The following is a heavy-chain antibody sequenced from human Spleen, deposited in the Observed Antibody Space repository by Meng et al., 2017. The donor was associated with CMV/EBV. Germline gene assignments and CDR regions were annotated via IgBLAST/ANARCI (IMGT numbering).Heavy chain of an antibody. Sequence: YGGSFSGFYWSWIRQPPGKGLEWIGEIYHSGSTDYNPSLKSRVTISVDTSKNQFSLKLSSATAADTAVYYCARGGHCSSTSCYAFDYWGQGTLVTVSS. CDR3: ARGGHCSSTSCYAFDY. CDR2: IYHSGST. J-gene: IGHJ4*02. V-gene: IGHV4-34*01. D-gene: IGHD2-2*01. CDR1: GGSFSGFY.